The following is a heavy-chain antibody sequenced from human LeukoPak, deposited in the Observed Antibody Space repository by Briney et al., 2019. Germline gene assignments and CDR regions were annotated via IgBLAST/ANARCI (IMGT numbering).Heavy chain of an antibody. CDR1: GSTFSSYA. CDR3: AGEGRSDLDY. V-gene: IGHV3-64*01. D-gene: IGHD6-25*01. Sequence: GGSLRLSCAASGSTFSSYAMHWVRQAPGKGLEYVSAISSNGGSTYYANSVKGRFTISRDNSKNTLYLQMGSLRAEDMAVYYCAGEGRSDLDYWGQGTLVTVSS. J-gene: IGHJ4*02. CDR2: ISSNGGST.